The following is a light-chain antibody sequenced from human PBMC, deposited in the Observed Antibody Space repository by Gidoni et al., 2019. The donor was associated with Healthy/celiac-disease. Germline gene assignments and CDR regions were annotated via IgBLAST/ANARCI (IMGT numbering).Light chain of an antibody. CDR3: QQYDNLPLT. CDR1: QDISNY. V-gene: IGKV1-33*01. Sequence: QITHSPSSLSASVGDRVTITCQASQDISNYLNWYQQKPGKAPKLLIYDASNLETGVPSRFSGSGSGTDFTFNISSLQAEDIATYDCQQYDNLPLTFXGXTKVEIK. J-gene: IGKJ4*01. CDR2: DAS.